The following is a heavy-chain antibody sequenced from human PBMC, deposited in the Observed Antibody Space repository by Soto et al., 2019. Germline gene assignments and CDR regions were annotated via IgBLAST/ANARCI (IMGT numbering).Heavy chain of an antibody. J-gene: IGHJ4*02. CDR3: AKDPSTGSADF. CDR2: IHPEGTNT. Sequence: GGSLRLSCAASGFSFSYFVMTWVRQSPGKGLEWVSTIHPEGTNTHYADSVKGRFTISRDNSKGTLYLEMNSLRAEDTAIYFCAKDPSTGSADFWGQGTLVTVSS. D-gene: IGHD3-9*01. V-gene: IGHV3-23*01. CDR1: GFSFSYFV.